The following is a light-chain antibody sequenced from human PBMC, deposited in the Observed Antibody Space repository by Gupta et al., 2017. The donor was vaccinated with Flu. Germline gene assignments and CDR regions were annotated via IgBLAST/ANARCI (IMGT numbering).Light chain of an antibody. J-gene: IGLJ2*01. CDR3: CSYGGSKF. V-gene: IGLV2-8*01. CDR2: EVN. Sequence: PSASGSPGQSVTLSCTGTCSDVGGYNYVSWYQQHPGKAPKLIIYEVNKRPSGVPDRFSGSKSGNTASLTVSGLLAEDEADYYCCSYGGSKFFGGGTKLTVL. CDR1: CSDVGGYNY.